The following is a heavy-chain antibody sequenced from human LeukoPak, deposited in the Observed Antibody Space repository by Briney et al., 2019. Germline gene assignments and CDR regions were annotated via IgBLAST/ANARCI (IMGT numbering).Heavy chain of an antibody. V-gene: IGHV3-23*01. CDR3: AKSRRGWLVEGPDY. CDR2: ISGSGGST. D-gene: IGHD6-19*01. CDR1: GFTFSSYA. J-gene: IGHJ4*02. Sequence: TGGSLRLSCAASGFTFSSYAMSWVRQAPGKGLEWVSAISGSGGSTYYADSVKGRFTISRDNSKNTLYLQMNSLRAEDTAVYYCAKSRRGWLVEGPDYWGQGTLVTVSS.